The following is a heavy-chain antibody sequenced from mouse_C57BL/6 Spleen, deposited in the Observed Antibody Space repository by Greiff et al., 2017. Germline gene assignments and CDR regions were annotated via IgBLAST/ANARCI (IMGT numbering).Heavy chain of an antibody. CDR1: GYSITSGYY. D-gene: IGHD4-1*01. CDR2: ISYDGSN. Sequence: LVASGPGLVKPSQSLSLTCSVTGYSITSGYYWNWIRQFPGNKLEWMGYISYDGSNNYNPSLKNRISITRDTSKNQFFLKLNSVTTEDTATYYCAITGTDDYFDDWGQGTTLTVSS. V-gene: IGHV3-6*01. J-gene: IGHJ2*01. CDR3: AITGTDDYFDD.